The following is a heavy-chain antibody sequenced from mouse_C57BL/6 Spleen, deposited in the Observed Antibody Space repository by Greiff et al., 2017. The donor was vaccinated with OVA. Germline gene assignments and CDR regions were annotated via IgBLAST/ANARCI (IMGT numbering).Heavy chain of an antibody. J-gene: IGHJ2*01. V-gene: IGHV1-69*01. CDR2: IDPSGSYT. Sequence: QVQLQQSGAELVMPGASVKLSCKASGYTFTSYWMHWVKQRPGQGLEWIGEIDPSGSYTNYNQKFKGKSTLTVDKSSSTAYMQLSSLTSADSAVYYCARGEGITTYYYFDYWGQGTTLTVSS. D-gene: IGHD1-1*01. CDR1: GYTFTSYW. CDR3: ARGEGITTYYYFDY.